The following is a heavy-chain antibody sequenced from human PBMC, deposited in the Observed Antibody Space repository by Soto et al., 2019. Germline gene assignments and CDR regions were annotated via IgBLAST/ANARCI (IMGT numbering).Heavy chain of an antibody. D-gene: IGHD3-9*01. CDR2: INTHNGKT. V-gene: IGHV1-18*01. Sequence: ASVKVSCKASGYTFTNYGVSWVRQAPGQGLEWMGWINTHNGKTYYIQKVQGRVTMTTDTSTSTAYMELRNLTSDDTAVYFCARDSYGIYEYWGPGTLVTVSS. J-gene: IGHJ4*01. CDR1: GYTFTNYG. CDR3: ARDSYGIYEY.